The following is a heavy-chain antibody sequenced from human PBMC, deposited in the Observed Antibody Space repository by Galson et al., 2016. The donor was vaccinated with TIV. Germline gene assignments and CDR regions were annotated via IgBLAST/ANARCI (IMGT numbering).Heavy chain of an antibody. CDR1: GFIFNSFA. D-gene: IGHD1/OR15-1a*01. CDR3: AKEAGTDYYYGMDV. J-gene: IGHJ6*02. Sequence: SLRLSCAASGFIFNSFAMSWGRQAPGKGLQWVSAISRRGFNTYYADSAKGRFTISRDNSKNTLYLQMNSVRADDTAVYYCAKEAGTDYYYGMDVWGQGTTVTVSS. V-gene: IGHV3-23*01. CDR2: ISRRGFNT.